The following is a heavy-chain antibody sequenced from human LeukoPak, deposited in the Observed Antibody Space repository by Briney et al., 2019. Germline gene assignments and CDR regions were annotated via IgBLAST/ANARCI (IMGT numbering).Heavy chain of an antibody. Sequence: PGGSLRLSCAASGFTFSSYAMSWVRQAPGKGLEWVAVISYDGSNKYYADSVKGRFTISRDNSKNTLYLQMNSLRAEDTAVYYCAKGIVPWFDPWGQGTLVTVSS. V-gene: IGHV3-30*18. D-gene: IGHD1-26*01. J-gene: IGHJ5*02. CDR2: ISYDGSNK. CDR1: GFTFSSYA. CDR3: AKGIVPWFDP.